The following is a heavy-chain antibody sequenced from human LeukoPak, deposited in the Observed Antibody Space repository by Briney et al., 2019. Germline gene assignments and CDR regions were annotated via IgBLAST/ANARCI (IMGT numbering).Heavy chain of an antibody. CDR1: GYSFTDYH. CDR2: INPHNGDT. Sequence: ASVKVSCKASGYSFTDYHINWVRQAPGQGLEWMGWINPHNGDTNYTQKFQGRITMTRDTSISTAYMALSRAKTDNTAVYFCARISGYDWSMDVWGQGTTVSVS. J-gene: IGHJ6*02. CDR3: ARISGYDWSMDV. V-gene: IGHV1-2*02. D-gene: IGHD5-12*01.